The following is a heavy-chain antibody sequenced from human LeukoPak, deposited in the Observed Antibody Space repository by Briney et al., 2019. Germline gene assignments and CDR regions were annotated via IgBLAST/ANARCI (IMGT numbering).Heavy chain of an antibody. Sequence: TGGSLRLSCAASGFTFDDYAMHWVRQAPGKGLEWVSGISWNSGSIGYADSVKGRLTISRDNAKNSLYLQMNSLRAEDMALYYCARAAYGRFLDPQVFDYWGQGTLVTVSS. CDR3: ARAAYGRFLDPQVFDY. V-gene: IGHV3-9*03. J-gene: IGHJ4*02. CDR1: GFTFDDYA. D-gene: IGHD3-3*01. CDR2: ISWNSGSI.